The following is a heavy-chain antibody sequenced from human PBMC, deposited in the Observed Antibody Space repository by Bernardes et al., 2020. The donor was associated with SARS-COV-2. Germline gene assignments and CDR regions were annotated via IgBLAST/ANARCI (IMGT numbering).Heavy chain of an antibody. Sequence: GGSLRLSCAASGFTFSSYEMNWVRQAPGKGLEWVSYISSSGSTIYYADSVKGRFTISRDNAKNSLYLQMNSLRAEDTAVYYCARLSSTIFASRRSFDYWGQGTLVTVSS. D-gene: IGHD3-3*01. CDR3: ARLSSTIFASRRSFDY. J-gene: IGHJ4*02. V-gene: IGHV3-48*03. CDR2: ISSSGSTI. CDR1: GFTFSSYE.